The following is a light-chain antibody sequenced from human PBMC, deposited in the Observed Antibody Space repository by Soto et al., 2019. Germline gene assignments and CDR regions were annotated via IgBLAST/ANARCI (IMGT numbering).Light chain of an antibody. CDR2: SAS. J-gene: IGKJ4*01. Sequence: DIQMTQSPSTLSGSVGDRVTITCRASQGISNYLAWYQQKPGKAPELLVYSASTLQSGVPSRFSGGGSETEFSLTIGTLQPEDFAAYYCLQLNRYPLTFGGGTKV. V-gene: IGKV1-9*01. CDR1: QGISNY. CDR3: LQLNRYPLT.